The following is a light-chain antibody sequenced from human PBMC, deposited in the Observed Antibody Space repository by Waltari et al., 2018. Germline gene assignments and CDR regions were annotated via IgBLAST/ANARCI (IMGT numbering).Light chain of an antibody. J-gene: IGLJ3*02. CDR2: DVS. V-gene: IGLV2-11*01. CDR3: CSYAGSYTPV. Sequence: QSALTQPRSVSGSPGQSVTISCTGNSSDVGGYNYVSWYQQHPGKAPKLMIYDVSKRPSGVPDRFSGSKSGNTAALTISGLQAEDEADYYCCSYAGSYTPVFGGGTKLTVL. CDR1: SSDVGGYNY.